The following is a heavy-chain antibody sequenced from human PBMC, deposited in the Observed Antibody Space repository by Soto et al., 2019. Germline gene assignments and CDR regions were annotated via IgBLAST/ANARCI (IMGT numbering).Heavy chain of an antibody. Sequence: ASVKVSCKASGYTFTSYAVHWVRQAPGQRLEWMGWINAGNGNTKYSQKFQGRVTITRDTSASTAYMELSSLRSEDTAVYYCASAGGGYCSSTSCSFDIWGQGTMVTVSS. CDR1: GYTFTSYA. CDR2: INAGNGNT. J-gene: IGHJ3*02. CDR3: ASAGGGYCSSTSCSFDI. V-gene: IGHV1-3*01. D-gene: IGHD2-2*01.